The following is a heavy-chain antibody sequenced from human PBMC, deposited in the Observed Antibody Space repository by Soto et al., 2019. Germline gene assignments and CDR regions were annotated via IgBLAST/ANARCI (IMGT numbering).Heavy chain of an antibody. J-gene: IGHJ4*02. V-gene: IGHV4-59*01. CDR1: GGSISSYY. Sequence: SETLSLTCTVSGGSISSYYWSWIRQPPGKGLEWIGYIYYSGSTNYNPSLKSRVTISVDTSKNQFSLKLSSVTAADTAVYYCARATPDKWLRLPHDYWGQGTLVTVSS. CDR2: IYYSGST. CDR3: ARATPDKWLRLPHDY. D-gene: IGHD5-12*01.